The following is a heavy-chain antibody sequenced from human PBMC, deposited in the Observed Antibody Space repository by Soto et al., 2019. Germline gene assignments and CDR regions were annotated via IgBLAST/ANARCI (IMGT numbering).Heavy chain of an antibody. D-gene: IGHD2-21*01. J-gene: IGHJ6*02. Sequence: PGGSLRLSCAASGFTFSSYWMSWVRQAPGKGLEWVANIKQDGSEKYYADSVKGRFTISRDNSKNTLYLQMNSLRAEDTAVYYCARDKLLDYYYYYGMDVWGQGTTVTVSS. CDR2: IKQDGSEK. V-gene: IGHV3-7*01. CDR1: GFTFSSYW. CDR3: ARDKLLDYYYYYGMDV.